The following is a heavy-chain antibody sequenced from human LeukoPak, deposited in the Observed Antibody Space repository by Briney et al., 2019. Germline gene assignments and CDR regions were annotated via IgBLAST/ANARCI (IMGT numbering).Heavy chain of an antibody. V-gene: IGHV3-9*01. J-gene: IGHJ6*02. CDR1: GFTFHEKYA. CDR2: FSLDSDNV. Sequence: PGGSLRLSCGTSGFTFHEKYAMHWVRQAPGKGLEWVSGFSLDSDNVGYADSVRGRFTVSRDRAKNSLYLQMNYLRPEGTALYFCTKDMDPGGINVWGQGTTVIVSS. CDR3: TKDMDPGGINV. D-gene: IGHD2-2*03.